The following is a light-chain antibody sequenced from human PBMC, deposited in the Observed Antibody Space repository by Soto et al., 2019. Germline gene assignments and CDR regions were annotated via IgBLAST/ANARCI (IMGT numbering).Light chain of an antibody. CDR2: KAS. CDR3: QHYNSYSEA. J-gene: IGKJ1*01. Sequence: DIPMTQAPSTLSGSVGDRVTITCRASQTISSWLAWYQQKPGKAPKLLIYKASTLKSGVPSRFSGSGSGTEFTLTISSLQPDDFATYYCQHYNSYSEAFGQGTQVELQ. V-gene: IGKV1-5*03. CDR1: QTISSW.